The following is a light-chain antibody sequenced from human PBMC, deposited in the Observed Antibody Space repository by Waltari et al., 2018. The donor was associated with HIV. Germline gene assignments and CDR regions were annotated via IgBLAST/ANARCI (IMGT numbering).Light chain of an antibody. CDR3: QHYNNWLRT. CDR1: QSVSSN. CDR2: AAS. J-gene: IGKJ1*01. V-gene: IGKV3-15*01. Sequence: EIVMTQSPVPLSVSPGETATLPCRASQSVSSNLAWYQQKPGQSPRLLIYAASTRATGIPARFSGSGSGTEFTLTISSLRSEDFAVYYCQHYNNWLRTFGQGTKVEIK.